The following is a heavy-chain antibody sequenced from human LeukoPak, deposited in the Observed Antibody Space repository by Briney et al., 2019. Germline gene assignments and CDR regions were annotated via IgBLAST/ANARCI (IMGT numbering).Heavy chain of an antibody. V-gene: IGHV3-13*01. CDR1: GFTFTNHD. CDR3: AREGSDEFADI. J-gene: IGHJ3*02. CDR2: INPAGRT. D-gene: IGHD3-10*01. Sequence: GGSLRLSCAASGFTFTNHDMHWVRQETGEGLEWVSAINPAGRTYYADSVRGRFIISRENAKNSFYLQLNSLRVEDTAIYYCAREGSDEFADIWGQGTFVTVSS.